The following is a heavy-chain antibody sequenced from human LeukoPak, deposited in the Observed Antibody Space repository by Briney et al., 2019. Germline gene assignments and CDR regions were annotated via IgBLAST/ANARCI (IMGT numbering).Heavy chain of an antibody. J-gene: IGHJ4*02. D-gene: IGHD3-22*01. CDR1: GGSISSGGYS. V-gene: IGHV4-30-2*03. CDR2: IYHSGST. CDR3: ARHDPNYYDSSGYLDY. Sequence: SETLSLTCAVSGGSISSGGYSWSWIRQPPEKGLEWIGYIYHSGSTYYNPSLKSRVTISVDTSKNQFSLKLSSVTAADTAVYYCARHDPNYYDSSGYLDYWGQGTLVTVSS.